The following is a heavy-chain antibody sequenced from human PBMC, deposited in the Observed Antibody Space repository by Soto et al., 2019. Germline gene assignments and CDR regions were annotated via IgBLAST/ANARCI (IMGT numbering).Heavy chain of an antibody. CDR2: IKEDGSEK. Sequence: GGSLRLSCAASGFTFRTYWMSWVRQVPGKGLEWLANIKEDGSEKYYVDSVKGRFTISGDNAKYSLYLQMNSLRADDTAIYYCASHPPRGDYNKYATTYWGQGTLVTVSS. V-gene: IGHV3-7*03. J-gene: IGHJ4*02. CDR1: GFTFRTYW. D-gene: IGHD4-4*01. CDR3: ASHPPRGDYNKYATTY.